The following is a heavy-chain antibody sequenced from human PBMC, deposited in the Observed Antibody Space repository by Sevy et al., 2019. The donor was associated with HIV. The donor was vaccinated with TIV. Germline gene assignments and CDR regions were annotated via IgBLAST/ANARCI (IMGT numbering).Heavy chain of an antibody. J-gene: IGHJ4*02. Sequence: GGSLRLSCVASRFTFSTYVMHWVRQAPGKGLEWVAVILHDGNSEYYADSVRGRFTISRDDSKNTLYLQMNSLRAEDTAVYYCASEAGYGTDSRPFDYWGQGTLVTVSS. V-gene: IGHV3-30*03. D-gene: IGHD5-12*01. CDR2: ILHDGNSE. CDR1: RFTFSTYV. CDR3: ASEAGYGTDSRPFDY.